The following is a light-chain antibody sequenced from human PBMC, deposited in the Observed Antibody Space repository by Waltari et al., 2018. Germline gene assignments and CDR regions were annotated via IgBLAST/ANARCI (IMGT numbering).Light chain of an antibody. CDR3: MQAAHAPIT. V-gene: IGKV2-28*01. CDR2: MGS. J-gene: IGKJ5*01. CDR1: QSLLASNGDNY. Sequence: DVVMTQSPLSLPVTPGEPASISCRSSQSLLASNGDNYLNWYLQKPGQSPQVLMYMGSCRAYGVPDRFSGSGSGTDFTLKVSRVEAEDVGVYYCMQAAHAPITFGQGTRLELK.